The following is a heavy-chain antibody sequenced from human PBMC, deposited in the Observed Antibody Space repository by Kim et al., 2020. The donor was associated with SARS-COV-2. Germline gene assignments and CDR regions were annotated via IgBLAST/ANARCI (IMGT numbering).Heavy chain of an antibody. V-gene: IGHV5-10-1*01. J-gene: IGHJ4*02. Sequence: TFQGHVTISADTSISTAYLQWSSLKASDTAMYYCARPPRDDYIWGSYFDYWGQGTLVTVSS. CDR3: ARPPRDDYIWGSYFDY. D-gene: IGHD3-16*01.